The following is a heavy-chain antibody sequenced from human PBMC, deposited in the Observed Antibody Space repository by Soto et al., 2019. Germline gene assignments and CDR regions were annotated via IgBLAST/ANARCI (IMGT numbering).Heavy chain of an antibody. CDR3: AREGGESSDGLYYFDS. Sequence: SETLSLTCTVSGGSTSSDNYWSWIRQPPGKGLEWIGHIYYSGNTDYNPSLKSRLAISIDTSKNQFSLKLGSVTAADTAVYFCAREGGESSDGLYYFDSWGQGSLVTVSS. J-gene: IGHJ4*02. CDR2: IYYSGNT. V-gene: IGHV4-30-4*01. CDR1: GGSTSSDNY. D-gene: IGHD3-16*01.